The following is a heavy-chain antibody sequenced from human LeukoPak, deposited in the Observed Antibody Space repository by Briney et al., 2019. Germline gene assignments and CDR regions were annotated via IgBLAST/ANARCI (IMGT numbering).Heavy chain of an antibody. V-gene: IGHV3-74*01. CDR1: GFTFSSYW. CDR3: ARGPPWYFDL. J-gene: IGHJ2*01. Sequence: GGSLRLSCEDSGFTFSSYWMHWVRQAPGKGLVWVSPINSDGSSATYADSVKGRFTISRDNAKNTLYLQVNSLRAEDTAVYYYARGPPWYFDLWGRGTLVTVSS. D-gene: IGHD6-25*01. CDR2: INSDGSSA.